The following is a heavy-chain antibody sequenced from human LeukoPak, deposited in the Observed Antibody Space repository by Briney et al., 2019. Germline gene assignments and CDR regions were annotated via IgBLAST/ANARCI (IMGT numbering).Heavy chain of an antibody. V-gene: IGHV3-21*01. Sequence: GGSLRLSCAASGFTFSSYSMNWVRQAPGKGLEWVSSISSSSSHIYYADSVKGRFTISRDNAKNSLYLQMNSLRAEDTAVYYCARDVSGETYYDYVWGSYRSGVSDYWGQGTLVTVSS. D-gene: IGHD3-16*02. CDR1: GFTFSSYS. J-gene: IGHJ4*02. CDR2: ISSSSSHI. CDR3: ARDVSGETYYDYVWGSYRSGVSDY.